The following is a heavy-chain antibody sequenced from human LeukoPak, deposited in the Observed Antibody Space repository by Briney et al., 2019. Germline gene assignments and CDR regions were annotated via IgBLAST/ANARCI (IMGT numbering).Heavy chain of an antibody. D-gene: IGHD3-16*01. CDR3: ARGGGDTTQVVWGRKSWFDP. Sequence: SETLSLTCAVYGGSFSGYYWSWIRQPPGKGLEWIGDINHSGSTNYNPSLKSRVTISVDTSKNQFSLKLSSVTAADTAVYYCARGGGDTTQVVWGRKSWFDPWGQGTLVTVSS. V-gene: IGHV4-34*01. CDR1: GGSFSGYY. CDR2: INHSGST. J-gene: IGHJ5*02.